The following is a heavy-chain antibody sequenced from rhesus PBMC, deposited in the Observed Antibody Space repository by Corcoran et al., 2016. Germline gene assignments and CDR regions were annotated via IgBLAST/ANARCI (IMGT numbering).Heavy chain of an antibody. CDR1: GFSLSTSGMG. V-gene: IGHV2-1*01. J-gene: IGHJ4*01. CDR2: IYWNDAK. Sequence: QVTLKESGPALVKPTQSLTLTCTFSGFSLSTSGMGVGWIRQPSRKNLEWLSHIYWNDAKYYRTSLKSRLTISKDTFKNQVVLTMPNMDPVDTATYYWARRTGGSGFDYCGQGVLVTVSS. CDR3: ARRTGGSGFDY. D-gene: IGHD3-9*01.